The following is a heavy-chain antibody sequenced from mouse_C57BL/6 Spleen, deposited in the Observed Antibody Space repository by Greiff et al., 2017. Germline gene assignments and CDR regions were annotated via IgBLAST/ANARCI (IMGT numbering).Heavy chain of an antibody. Sequence: EVKLVASGGGLVKPGGSLKLSCAASGFTFSDYGMHWVRQAPEKGLEWVAYISSGSSTIYYADTVKGRFTISRDNAKNTLFLQMTSLRSEDTAMYYCARGDYYGSSYWYCDVWGTGTTVTVSS. V-gene: IGHV5-17*01. CDR1: GFTFSDYG. D-gene: IGHD1-1*01. CDR3: ARGDYYGSSYWYCDV. CDR2: ISSGSSTI. J-gene: IGHJ1*03.